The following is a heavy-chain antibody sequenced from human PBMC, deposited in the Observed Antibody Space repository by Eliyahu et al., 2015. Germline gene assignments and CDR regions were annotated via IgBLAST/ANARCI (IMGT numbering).Heavy chain of an antibody. CDR1: GFXFSTYD. D-gene: IGHD2-2*01. Sequence: EVQLVESGGGLVQPGGSLRLSCVVSGFXFSTYDXYWVRQGTGKGLEGVSAIASGGDTYYAGSVKGRFTISREIAKNTVYLQMDNLRAGDTAVYYCARGPLYCSSTSCYSPNYYYGMDVWGQGTTVTVS. V-gene: IGHV3-13*01. CDR2: IASGGDT. J-gene: IGHJ6*02. CDR3: ARGPLYCSSTSCYSPNYYYGMDV.